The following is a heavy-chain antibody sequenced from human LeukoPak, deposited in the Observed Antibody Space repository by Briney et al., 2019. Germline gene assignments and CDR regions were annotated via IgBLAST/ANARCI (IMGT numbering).Heavy chain of an antibody. D-gene: IGHD3-10*01. Sequence: SVKVSCKASGFTFTSSAVQWVRQARGQRLEWIGWIVVGSGNTNYAQKFQERVTITGDMSTSTAYMALSSLRSEDTAVYYCAADPGDYYFDYWGQGTLVTVSS. CDR3: AADPGDYYFDY. CDR2: IVVGSGNT. J-gene: IGHJ4*02. V-gene: IGHV1-58*01. CDR1: GFTFTSSA.